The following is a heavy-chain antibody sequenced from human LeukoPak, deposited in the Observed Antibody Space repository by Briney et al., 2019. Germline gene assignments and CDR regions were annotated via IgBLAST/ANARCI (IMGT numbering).Heavy chain of an antibody. V-gene: IGHV1-69*13. CDR2: IIPIFGTA. CDR3: ARGALQQPKGSDY. D-gene: IGHD6-13*01. J-gene: IGHJ4*02. Sequence: VASVTVSCKASGGTFSSYAISWVRQAPGQGLEWMGGIIPIFGTANYAQKFQGRVTITADESTSTAYMELSSLRSEDTAVYYCARGALQQPKGSDYWGQGTLVTVSS. CDR1: GGTFSSYA.